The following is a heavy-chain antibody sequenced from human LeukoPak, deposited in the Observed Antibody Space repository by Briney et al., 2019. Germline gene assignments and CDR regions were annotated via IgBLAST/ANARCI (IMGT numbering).Heavy chain of an antibody. CDR2: IWYDGSNK. CDR3: AGDRATSYFDY. CDR1: GLTFDVYA. Sequence: GGSLRLSCAASGLTFDVYAVHWVRQAPGKGLEWVAFIWYDGSNKYYTDSVKGRFTISRDNSKNTLYLQMNSLRAEDTAVYYCAGDRATSYFDYWGQGALVTISS. V-gene: IGHV3-33*08. J-gene: IGHJ4*02. D-gene: IGHD1-26*01.